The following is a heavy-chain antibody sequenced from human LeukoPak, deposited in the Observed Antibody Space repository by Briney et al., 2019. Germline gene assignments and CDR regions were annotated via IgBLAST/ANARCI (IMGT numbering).Heavy chain of an antibody. Sequence: PGGSLRLSCAASGFTLSSYWMSWVRQAPGKGLEWVANIKQDGREKYYVDSVKGRFTISRDNAKNSLYLQMNSLRAEDTAVYYCARDIAAAGTIYYYYYGMDVWGQGTTVTVSS. CDR3: ARDIAAAGTIYYYYYGMDV. V-gene: IGHV3-7*01. CDR2: IKQDGREK. D-gene: IGHD6-13*01. J-gene: IGHJ6*02. CDR1: GFTLSSYW.